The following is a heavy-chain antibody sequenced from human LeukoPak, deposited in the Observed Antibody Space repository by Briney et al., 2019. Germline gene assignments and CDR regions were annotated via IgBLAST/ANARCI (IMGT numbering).Heavy chain of an antibody. CDR1: DDSISSSY. V-gene: IGHV4-4*07. J-gene: IGHJ4*02. D-gene: IGHD3-22*01. CDR2: IYNSGST. Sequence: SETLSLTCSVSDDSISSSYWNWIRQPAGKGLEWIGRIYNSGSTNSNPSLKSRVTMSVDTSKNQFSLNLSSVTAADTAVYYCAKDSSGYYFFDYWGQGTLVTVSS. CDR3: AKDSSGYYFFDY.